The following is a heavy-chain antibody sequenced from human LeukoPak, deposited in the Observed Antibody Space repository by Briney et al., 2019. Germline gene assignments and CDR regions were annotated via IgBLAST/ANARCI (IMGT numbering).Heavy chain of an antibody. CDR1: GGSLSSYY. CDR3: ARDYQQWLVRPYNWFDP. J-gene: IGHJ5*02. Sequence: SETLSLTCTASGGSLSSYYWSWIRQPAEKGLAWIGCIYTSGSTNYNPSLKSRVTMSVDTSKNQFSLKLSSVTAADTAVYYCARDYQQWLVRPYNWFDPWGQGTLVTVSS. CDR2: IYTSGST. V-gene: IGHV4-4*07. D-gene: IGHD6-19*01.